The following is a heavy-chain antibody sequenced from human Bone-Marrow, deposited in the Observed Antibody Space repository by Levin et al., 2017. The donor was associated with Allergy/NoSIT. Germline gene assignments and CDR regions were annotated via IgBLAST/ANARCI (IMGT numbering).Heavy chain of an antibody. V-gene: IGHV3-23*01. CDR3: AKCSGGSHNRPLFV. CDR1: GFTFSTYA. CDR2: ISGSGGST. D-gene: IGHD1-26*01. J-gene: IGHJ6*02. Sequence: GASVKVSCAASGFTFSTYAMNWVRQAPGKGLEWVSAISGSGGSTYYADSVKGRFTISRDNSKNTLYLQMNSPRAEDTAVYYCAKCSGGSHNRPLFVWGQGTTVTVSS.